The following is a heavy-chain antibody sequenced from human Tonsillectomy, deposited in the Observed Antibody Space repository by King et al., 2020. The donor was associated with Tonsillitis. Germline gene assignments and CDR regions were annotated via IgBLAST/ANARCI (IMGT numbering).Heavy chain of an antibody. Sequence: VQLVESGAEVKKPGESLRISCKGSGYSFTSYWINWVRQMPGKGLEWMGRIDPSDSHTNYSPSFQGHVSFSADKSISTAYLQWSSLKAPDTAISYCARSEQELSTYYYYYYMDVWGKGTTVTVSS. D-gene: IGHD6-13*01. V-gene: IGHV5-10-1*03. CDR2: IDPSDSHT. CDR1: GYSFTSYW. J-gene: IGHJ6*03. CDR3: ARSEQELSTYYYYYYMDV.